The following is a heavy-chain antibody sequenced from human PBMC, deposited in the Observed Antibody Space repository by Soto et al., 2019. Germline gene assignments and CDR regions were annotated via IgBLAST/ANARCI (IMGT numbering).Heavy chain of an antibody. CDR2: IYYSGST. V-gene: IGHV4-59*08. CDR1: GGSISSYY. J-gene: IGHJ6*03. Sequence: SETLSLTCTVSGGSISSYYWSWIRQPPGKGLEWIGYIYYSGSTNYNPSLKSRVTISVDTSKNQFSLKLSSVTAADTAVYYCARHPGYYYYYMDVWGKGTTVTVSS. CDR3: ARHPGYYYYYMDV.